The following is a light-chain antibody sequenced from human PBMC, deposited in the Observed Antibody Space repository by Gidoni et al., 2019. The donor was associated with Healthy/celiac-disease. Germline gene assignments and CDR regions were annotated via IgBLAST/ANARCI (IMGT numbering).Light chain of an antibody. CDR2: SNN. J-gene: IGLJ1*01. CDR1: RSNIGSNY. CDR3: AAWDDSLSGYYV. V-gene: IGLV1-47*02. Sequence: QSVLTQPPSASWTPGQRFTISCSGSRSNIGSNYVYWYQQLPGTAPKRLIYSNNQRPSGVPDRVSGSKSGTSASLAISGLRSEDEADYYCAAWDDSLSGYYVFGTGTKVTVL.